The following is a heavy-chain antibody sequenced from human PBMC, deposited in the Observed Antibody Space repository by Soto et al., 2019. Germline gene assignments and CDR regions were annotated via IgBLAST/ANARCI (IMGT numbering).Heavy chain of an antibody. D-gene: IGHD6-19*01. CDR3: ARLGSSGWYQGSYFDY. CDR2: IQYGGTT. CDR1: GGSITRNNHF. V-gene: IGHV4-39*01. Sequence: QLQLQESGPGLVKASETLSLTCTVPGGSITRNNHFWGWIRQSPGKGLEWIGSIQYGGTTNYNPSLKGRVIMSAETSKNQCSLMMNSVTAADTAVYYCARLGSSGWYQGSYFDYWGQGTLVTVSS. J-gene: IGHJ4*02.